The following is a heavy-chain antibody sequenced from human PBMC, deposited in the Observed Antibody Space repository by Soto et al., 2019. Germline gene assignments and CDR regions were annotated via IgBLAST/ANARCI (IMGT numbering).Heavy chain of an antibody. J-gene: IGHJ5*02. Sequence: SETLSLTCAVSSGSISSSNWWSWVRQPPGKGLEWIGEIYHSGSTNYNPSLKSRVTISVDKSKNQFSLKLSSVTAADTAVYYCAREADKYPRWFDPWGQGTLVTVSS. CDR3: AREADKYPRWFDP. CDR2: IYHSGST. V-gene: IGHV4-4*02. CDR1: SGSISSSNW.